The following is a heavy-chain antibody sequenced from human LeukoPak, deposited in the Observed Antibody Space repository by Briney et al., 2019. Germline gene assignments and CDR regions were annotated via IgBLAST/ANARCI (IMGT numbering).Heavy chain of an antibody. J-gene: IGHJ4*02. V-gene: IGHV3-21*01. CDR1: GFTFSGYR. CDR2: ITSNGGLI. Sequence: GGSLRLSCEASGFTFSGYRMNWVRQAPGKGLEWVSSITSNGGLIYYGDSVKGRFTISRDNAKNSLYLQMDSLRAEDTAVYYCAGPIWGSYVFDYWGQGTLVTVSS. D-gene: IGHD3-16*01. CDR3: AGPIWGSYVFDY.